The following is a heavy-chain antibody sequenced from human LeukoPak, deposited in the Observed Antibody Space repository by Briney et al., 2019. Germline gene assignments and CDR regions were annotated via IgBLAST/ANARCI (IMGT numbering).Heavy chain of an antibody. J-gene: IGHJ4*02. D-gene: IGHD4-11*01. CDR1: GGSMSSYY. CDR2: IYYSGST. V-gene: IGHV4-59*01. Sequence: SETLSLTCSVSGGSMSSYYWSWIRQPPGKGLEWIGYIYYSGSTNYNPSLKSRVTISIDTSKNQFSLNLSSVTAADTAVYYCARIGYSDYGYFDYWGRGTLVTVSS. CDR3: ARIGYSDYGYFDY.